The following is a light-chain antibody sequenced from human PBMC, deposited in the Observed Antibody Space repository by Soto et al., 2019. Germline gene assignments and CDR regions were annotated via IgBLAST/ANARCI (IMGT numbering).Light chain of an antibody. CDR2: AAS. CDR1: QAISNW. V-gene: IGKV1-12*01. J-gene: IGKJ3*01. Sequence: DIQMTQSPSSVSASVGDRVTITCRASQAISNWLAWYQQKPGKAPKLLIYAASTLQSGVPSRFSGIGSGTDFTLTTSSLQPEDFATYYCQPANSFPFTFGPGTKVDIK. CDR3: QPANSFPFT.